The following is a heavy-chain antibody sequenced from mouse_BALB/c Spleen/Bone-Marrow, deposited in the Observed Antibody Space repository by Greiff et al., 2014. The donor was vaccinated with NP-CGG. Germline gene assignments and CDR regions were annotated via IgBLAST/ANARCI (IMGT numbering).Heavy chain of an antibody. CDR3: ARQLYGNYVY. V-gene: IGHV1S30*02. Sequence: LQESGPELVKPGPSVKISCKASGFSFTGYYMHWVKQSHGKSLEWIGEINPYNGGTSYNQKFKGKATLTVDTSSSTAFMELHSLTSEDSLVYYCARQLYGNYVYWGPGTLVTVSA. CDR1: GFSFTGYY. J-gene: IGHJ3*01. D-gene: IGHD2-10*02. CDR2: INPYNGGT.